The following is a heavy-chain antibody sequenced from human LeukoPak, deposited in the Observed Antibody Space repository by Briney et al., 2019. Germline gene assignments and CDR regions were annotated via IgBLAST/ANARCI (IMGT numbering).Heavy chain of an antibody. CDR1: GGSFSSYF. Sequence: SETLSLTCAVYGGSFSSYFLSWIRQPPGKGLEWIGEINQSGSTNYIPSLKSRVTISVDTSKKQFSLRLSSVTAADTAVYYGAFGQEMADAFDFWGQGTMVTVSS. D-gene: IGHD5-24*01. V-gene: IGHV4-34*01. J-gene: IGHJ3*01. CDR2: INQSGST. CDR3: AFGQEMADAFDF.